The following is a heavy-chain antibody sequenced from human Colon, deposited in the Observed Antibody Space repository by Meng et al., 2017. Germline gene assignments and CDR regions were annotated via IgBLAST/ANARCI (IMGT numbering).Heavy chain of an antibody. V-gene: IGHV3-21*01. CDR2: IISSGNNI. J-gene: IGHJ4*02. Sequence: GESLKISCAASGFTFSPYTMDWVRQAPGKGLEWVASIISSGNNIYYADSVKGRFTIPRDNAKSSLYLQMNSLRDEDTAVYYCARERAGYYYDYWGQGTLVTVSS. D-gene: IGHD3-9*01. CDR3: ARERAGYYYDY. CDR1: GFTFSPYT.